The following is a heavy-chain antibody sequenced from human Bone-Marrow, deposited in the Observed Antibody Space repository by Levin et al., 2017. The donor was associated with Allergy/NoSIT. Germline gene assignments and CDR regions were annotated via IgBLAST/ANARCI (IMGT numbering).Heavy chain of an antibody. CDR1: GFSFSSFA. Sequence: ETLSLSCAASGFSFSSFAMNWVRQAPGKGLEWVSGISGSGGVTYYADSVEGRFTVSRDYSKNTLFLQMNSLRAEDTAIYYCTRDQASGPLSSGPLGHWGQGTLVTVSS. D-gene: IGHD6-25*01. V-gene: IGHV3-23*01. J-gene: IGHJ4*02. CDR3: TRDQASGPLSSGPLGH. CDR2: ISGSGGVT.